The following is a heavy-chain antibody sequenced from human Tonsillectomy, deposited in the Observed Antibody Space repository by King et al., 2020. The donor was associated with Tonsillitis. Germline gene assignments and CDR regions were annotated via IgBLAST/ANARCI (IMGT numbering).Heavy chain of an antibody. J-gene: IGHJ6*03. D-gene: IGHD3-22*01. Sequence: VQLVESGGGLVKPGGSLRLSCAASGFTFSDYYMSWIRQAPGKGLEWVSYISSTSSYTNYADSVQGRFPISRDNAKNSLYLQMNSLRAEDTAVYYCARNYYDSSGYYSYYYYYMDVWGKGTTVTVSS. V-gene: IGHV3-11*05. CDR1: GFTFSDYY. CDR2: ISSTSSYT. CDR3: ARNYYDSSGYYSYYYYYMDV.